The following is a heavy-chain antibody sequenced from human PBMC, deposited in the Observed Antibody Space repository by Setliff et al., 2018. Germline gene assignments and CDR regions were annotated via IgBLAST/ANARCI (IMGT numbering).Heavy chain of an antibody. Sequence: QPGGSLRLSCAGSGFTFSSYGMHWVRQAPGKGLEWVAVIWYDGSNKYYADSVKGRFTISRDNSKNTLYLQMNSLRAEDTAVYYCAKEAANYYYYMDVWGKGTTVTVSS. D-gene: IGHD2-15*01. CDR1: GFTFSSYG. CDR2: IWYDGSNK. J-gene: IGHJ6*03. V-gene: IGHV3-33*06. CDR3: AKEAANYYYYMDV.